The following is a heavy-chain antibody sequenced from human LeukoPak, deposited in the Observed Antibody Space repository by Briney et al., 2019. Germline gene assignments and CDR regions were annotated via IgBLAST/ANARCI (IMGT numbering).Heavy chain of an antibody. CDR1: GFTFSSYA. Sequence: GGSLRLSCAASGFTFSSYAVNWVRQAPGKGLEWVSGISGHGGNTYYADSVRGRFTISRDNSKNTLYLQMNSLRADETAVYYCANQPSLSSITDYWGQGTLVTVSS. J-gene: IGHJ4*02. V-gene: IGHV3-23*01. D-gene: IGHD1-14*01. CDR2: ISGHGGNT. CDR3: ANQPSLSSITDY.